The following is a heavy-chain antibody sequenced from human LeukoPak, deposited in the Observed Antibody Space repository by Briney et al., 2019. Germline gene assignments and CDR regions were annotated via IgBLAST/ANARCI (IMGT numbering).Heavy chain of an antibody. V-gene: IGHV3-21*01. CDR3: ARDASTRCYLCEVDH. CDR1: GFTFGSYA. D-gene: IGHD2-2*01. Sequence: AGGSLRLSCATSGFTFGSYAMTWVRQAPGKGLEWVSSISAGSNYIYYGDSVKGRFTISRDNAKNSLYLQMSSLRAEDTAVYYCARDASTRCYLCEVDHWGQGTLVTVSS. J-gene: IGHJ4*02. CDR2: ISAGSNYI.